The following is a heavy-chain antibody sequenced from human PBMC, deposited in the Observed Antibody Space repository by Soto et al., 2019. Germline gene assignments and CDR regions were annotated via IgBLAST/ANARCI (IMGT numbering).Heavy chain of an antibody. D-gene: IGHD3-3*01. Sequence: ASVKVSCKASGYTFTSYGISWVRQAPGQGLEWMGWISVYNGNTNYAQKLQGRVTMTTDTSTSTAYMELRSLRSDDTAVYYCARDFGVVRGGYYYGMDVWGQGTTVTVSS. J-gene: IGHJ6*02. V-gene: IGHV1-18*01. CDR1: GYTFTSYG. CDR3: ARDFGVVRGGYYYGMDV. CDR2: ISVYNGNT.